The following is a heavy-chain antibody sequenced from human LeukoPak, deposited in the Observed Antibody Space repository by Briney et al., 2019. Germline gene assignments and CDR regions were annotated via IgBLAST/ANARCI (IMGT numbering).Heavy chain of an antibody. CDR2: ISSSSSTI. CDR1: GFTFSSYS. Sequence: GGSLRLSCAASGFTFSSYSMLWVRQAPGKGLEWVSYISSSSSTIYYADSVKGRFTISRDNAKNSLYLQMNSLRAEDTAVYYCARPAATDYYYYYMDAWGKGTTVTVSS. V-gene: IGHV3-48*04. CDR3: ARPAATDYYYYYMDA. J-gene: IGHJ6*03. D-gene: IGHD6-13*01.